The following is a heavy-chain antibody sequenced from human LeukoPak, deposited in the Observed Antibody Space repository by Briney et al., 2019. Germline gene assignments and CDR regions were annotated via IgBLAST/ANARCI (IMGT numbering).Heavy chain of an antibody. CDR2: ISWNDGDI. CDR3: AELGITMIGGV. Sequence: GGSLRLSCAASGFTFSSYWMHWVRQAPGKGLEWVSGISWNDGDIGYADSVKGRFTISRDNAKNSLYMQMNSLRAEDTAVYYCAELGITMIGGVWGKGTTVTISS. D-gene: IGHD3-10*02. V-gene: IGHV3-74*01. CDR1: GFTFSSYW. J-gene: IGHJ6*04.